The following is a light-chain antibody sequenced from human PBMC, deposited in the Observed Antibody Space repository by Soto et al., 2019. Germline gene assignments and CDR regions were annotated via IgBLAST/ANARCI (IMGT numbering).Light chain of an antibody. Sequence: QPVLTQPPSVSGAPGQRVTISCTGSSSNIGAGYDVHWYQQLPGTAPKLLIYGNSNRPSGVPDRFSGSKSGTSASLAITGLQAEDEADYYCQSYDIGLRSVVFGGGTQLTVL. CDR2: GNS. CDR3: QSYDIGLRSVV. CDR1: SSNIGAGYD. J-gene: IGLJ2*01. V-gene: IGLV1-40*01.